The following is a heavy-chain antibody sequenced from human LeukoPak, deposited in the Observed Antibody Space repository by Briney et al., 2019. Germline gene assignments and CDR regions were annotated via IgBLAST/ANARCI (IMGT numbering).Heavy chain of an antibody. CDR3: AKHQGSSSECLDY. D-gene: IGHD6-6*01. CDR1: GFTFRSYE. Sequence: AGGSLRLSCEDSGFTFRSYEMNWVRQAPGKGLEWVSAISGSGGSTYYADSVKGRFTISRDNSKNTLYLQMNSLRAEDTAVYYCAKHQGSSSECLDYWGQGTLVTVSS. J-gene: IGHJ4*02. CDR2: ISGSGGST. V-gene: IGHV3-23*01.